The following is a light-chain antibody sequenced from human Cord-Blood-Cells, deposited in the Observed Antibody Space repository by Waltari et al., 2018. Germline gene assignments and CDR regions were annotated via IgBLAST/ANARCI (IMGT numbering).Light chain of an antibody. CDR3: QQYYNLPGDT. CDR1: QDISNY. J-gene: IGKJ2*01. CDR2: DAA. V-gene: IGKV1-33*01. Sequence: DIQMTQSPSSLSASVGDRVTITCQASQDISNYLNWYQQKPGKAPKLLIYDAANLETGVPSRFSGSGSGTDFTFTISSLQPEDIATYYCQQYYNLPGDTFGQGTKLEIK.